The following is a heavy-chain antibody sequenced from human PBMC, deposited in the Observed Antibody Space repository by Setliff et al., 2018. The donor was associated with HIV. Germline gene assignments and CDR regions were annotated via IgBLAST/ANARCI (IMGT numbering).Heavy chain of an antibody. CDR3: ARVMVRGVEYYVDV. V-gene: IGHV3-7*03. Sequence: GSLRLSCAASEFAFSIYWMSWVRQAPGKGLEWVANIKPDGSERYYIDSVKGRFIISRDNAKNSLYLQMNSLRGEDTALYYCARVMVRGVEYYVDVWGKGTTVTVSS. J-gene: IGHJ6*04. CDR1: EFAFSIYW. D-gene: IGHD3-10*01. CDR2: IKPDGSER.